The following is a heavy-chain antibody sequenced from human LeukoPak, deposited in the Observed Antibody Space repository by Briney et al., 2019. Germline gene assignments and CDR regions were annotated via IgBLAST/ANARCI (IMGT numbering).Heavy chain of an antibody. J-gene: IGHJ4*02. CDR3: ARRTDPYYSNYVHFDY. V-gene: IGHV5-51*01. Sequence: GESLKISCKGSGYSFTSYWIGWVRQIPGKGLGWMGIIYHGDSDTNYSPSFQGQVTISVDKSISHAYLQWSSLKASDTAMYYCARRTDPYYSNYVHFDYWGQGTLVTVSS. CDR2: IYHGDSDT. CDR1: GYSFTSYW. D-gene: IGHD4-11*01.